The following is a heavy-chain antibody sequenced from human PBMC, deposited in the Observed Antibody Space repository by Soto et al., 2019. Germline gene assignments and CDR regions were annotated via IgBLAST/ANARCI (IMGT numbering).Heavy chain of an antibody. J-gene: IGHJ4*02. CDR3: AKIYCSGGSCYGYYFDY. CDR2: ISYDGSNK. Sequence: QVQLVESGGGVVQPGRSLRLSCAASGFTFSSYCMHWVRQAPGKGLEWVAVISYDGSNKYYADPVKGRFTISRDNSKNALYLQMNGLRAEYTAVYYCAKIYCSGGSCYGYYFDYWGQGTLVTVSS. D-gene: IGHD2-15*01. V-gene: IGHV3-30*18. CDR1: GFTFSSYC.